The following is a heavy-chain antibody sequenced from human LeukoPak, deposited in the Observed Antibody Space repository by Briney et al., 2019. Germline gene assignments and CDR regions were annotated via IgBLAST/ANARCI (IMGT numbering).Heavy chain of an antibody. V-gene: IGHV3-30*18. CDR2: ISYDGSNK. CDR1: GLTLRSNG. D-gene: IGHD1-26*01. Sequence: GGSLSLSWPPSGLTLRSNGMHWVRQAPGKGLEWVAVISYDGSNKYYATSVKGRFTISRDNSKNTLYLQMNSLRAEDTAVYYCAKAVGGSSSLWGQGTLVTVSS. J-gene: IGHJ4*02. CDR3: AKAVGGSSSL.